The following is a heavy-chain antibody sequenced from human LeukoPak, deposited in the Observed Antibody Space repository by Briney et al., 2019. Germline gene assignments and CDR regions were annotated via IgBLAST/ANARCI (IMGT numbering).Heavy chain of an antibody. Sequence: AGGSLRLSCAASGFTVSSNYMSWVRQAPGKRLEWVSVTYSGGSTYYADSVKGRFTISRDNSKNSLYLQMNSLRAEDTALYYCARVGADIVVVVAATPEYYFDYWGQGTLVTVSS. CDR2: TYSGGST. D-gene: IGHD2-15*01. V-gene: IGHV3-53*01. CDR1: GFTVSSNY. J-gene: IGHJ4*02. CDR3: ARVGADIVVVVAATPEYYFDY.